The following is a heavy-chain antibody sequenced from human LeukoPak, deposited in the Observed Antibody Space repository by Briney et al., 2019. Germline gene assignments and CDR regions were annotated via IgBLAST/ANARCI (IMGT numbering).Heavy chain of an antibody. Sequence: PAGSLTLSCPASGFTFSSYAMHWVRQPEGKGLEWVANIKPDGSEKNYVGSVKGRFTISRDNAKNSLYLQMNSLRVEDTAVYYCGRYGQVPIDWGQGTLVTVSS. CDR1: GFTFSSYA. CDR2: IKPDGSEK. J-gene: IGHJ4*02. V-gene: IGHV3-7*03. D-gene: IGHD3-10*01. CDR3: GRYGQVPID.